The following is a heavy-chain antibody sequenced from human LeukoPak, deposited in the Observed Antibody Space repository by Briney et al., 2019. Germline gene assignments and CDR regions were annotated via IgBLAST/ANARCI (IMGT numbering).Heavy chain of an antibody. CDR3: ARRPGAVPAAMQAYFDY. CDR1: GGSISSSSYY. Sequence: SETLSLTCTVSGGSISSSSYYWGWLRQPPGKGLEWIGSIYYSGSTYYNPSLKSRVTISVDTSKNQFSLKLSSVTAADTAVYYCARRPGAVPAAMQAYFDYWGQGTLVTVSS. D-gene: IGHD2-2*01. CDR2: IYYSGST. V-gene: IGHV4-39*01. J-gene: IGHJ4*02.